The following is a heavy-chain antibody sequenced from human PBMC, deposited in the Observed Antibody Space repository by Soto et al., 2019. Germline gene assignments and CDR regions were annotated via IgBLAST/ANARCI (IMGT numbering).Heavy chain of an antibody. V-gene: IGHV3-74*03. J-gene: IGHJ4*02. CDR1: GFTFRRYW. Sequence: EVQVVESGGGLVQPGGSLRLSCVASGFTFRRYWMHWVRQAPGKGLVWVSRIDSDGTTTQYEDSVRGRFTISRDNAKNTLFLQMNSLIAEDTAVYYCARVVDSGYYLGPFDYWGQGTLVTVSS. CDR2: IDSDGTTT. CDR3: ARVVDSGYYLGPFDY. D-gene: IGHD3-22*01.